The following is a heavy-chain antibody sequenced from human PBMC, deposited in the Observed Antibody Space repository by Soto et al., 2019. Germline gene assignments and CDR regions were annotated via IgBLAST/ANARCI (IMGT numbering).Heavy chain of an antibody. CDR3: AADRTYCGGDCYVD. Sequence: QMKLVQSGPEVKKPGTSVKVSCKASGFTFTSSAVQWVRQARGQRRAWIGWIVVGSGNTNYAQKLQERVTITRDMSTSTADMELSSLRSEDTAVYYCAADRTYCGGDCYVDWGQGTLVTVSS. D-gene: IGHD2-21*02. V-gene: IGHV1-58*01. CDR2: IVVGSGNT. CDR1: GFTFTSSA. J-gene: IGHJ4*02.